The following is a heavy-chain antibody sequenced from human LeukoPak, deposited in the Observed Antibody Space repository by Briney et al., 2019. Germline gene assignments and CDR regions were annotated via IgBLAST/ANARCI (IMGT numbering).Heavy chain of an antibody. V-gene: IGHV4-4*07. CDR2: IHTSGST. J-gene: IGHJ4*02. Sequence: SETLVLTCTVSGGSISNYHWSWIRQPAGKGLEWIGQIHTSGSTNYNPPLKSRVTMSIDTTEDQVSLTIRSVTAADTAFYYCARRDISSGWSFDYWGQGTLVTVSS. CDR1: GGSISNYH. CDR3: ARRDISSGWSFDY. D-gene: IGHD6-19*01.